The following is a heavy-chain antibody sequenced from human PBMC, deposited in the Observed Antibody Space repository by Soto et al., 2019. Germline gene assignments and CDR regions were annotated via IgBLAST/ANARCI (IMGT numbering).Heavy chain of an antibody. J-gene: IGHJ4*02. CDR2: INPSGGST. V-gene: IGHV1-46*01. Sequence: GASVKVSCKASGYTFTSYYMHWVRQAPGQGLEWMGIINPSGGSTSYAQKFQGRVTMTRDTSTSTVYMELSSLRSEDTAVYYCAIASGTMLNPGGHFDYWGQGTLVTVSS. CDR1: GYTFTSYY. CDR3: AIASGTMLNPGGHFDY. D-gene: IGHD6-13*01.